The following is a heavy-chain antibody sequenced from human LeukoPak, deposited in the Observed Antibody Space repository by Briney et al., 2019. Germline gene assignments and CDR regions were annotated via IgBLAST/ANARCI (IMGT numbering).Heavy chain of an antibody. D-gene: IGHD5-18*01. V-gene: IGHV1-2*02. CDR3: ARDVGYTYGNYFDY. J-gene: IGHJ4*02. CDR1: GSTFTGYY. Sequence: ASVKVSCKASGSTFTGYYMHWVRQAPGQGLEWMGCINPNTGGTNYAQKFQGRVTMTRDTSISTADMELSSLISDDAAEYYCARDVGYTYGNYFDYWGEGTLATVSS. CDR2: INPNTGGT.